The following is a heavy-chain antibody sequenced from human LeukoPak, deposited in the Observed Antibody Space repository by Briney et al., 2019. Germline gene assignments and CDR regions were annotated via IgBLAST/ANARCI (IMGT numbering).Heavy chain of an antibody. CDR3: ARDRNYNFWSGYYPPNWFDP. Sequence: PSETLSLTCTVSGGSISSSSYYWGWIRQPPGKGLEWIGSIYYSGSTYYNPSLKSRVTISVDTSKNQFSLKLSSVTAADTAVYYCARDRNYNFWSGYYPPNWFDPWGQGTLVTVSS. J-gene: IGHJ5*02. D-gene: IGHD3-3*01. CDR1: GGSISSSSYY. CDR2: IYYSGST. V-gene: IGHV4-39*07.